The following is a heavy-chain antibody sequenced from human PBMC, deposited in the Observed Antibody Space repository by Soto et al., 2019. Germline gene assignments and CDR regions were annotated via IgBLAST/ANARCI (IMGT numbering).Heavy chain of an antibody. CDR3: AQKGRGYVDY. V-gene: IGHV2-5*02. Sequence: QITLKESGPTLVKPTETLTLTCTFSGFSLNTRDLGVGWIRQPPGKALEWLAIIYWDDSKNYSPSLKSRLTITKDTSKNQVVLTVTDMDPVDTATYYCAQKGRGYVDYWGQGTLVTVSS. CDR2: IYWDDSK. D-gene: IGHD3-10*01. J-gene: IGHJ4*02. CDR1: GFSLNTRDLG.